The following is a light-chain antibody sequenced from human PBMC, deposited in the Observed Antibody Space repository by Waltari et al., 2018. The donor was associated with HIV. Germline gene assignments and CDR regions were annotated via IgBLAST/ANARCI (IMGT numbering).Light chain of an antibody. J-gene: IGLJ1*01. CDR3: AAWDDRLSGRV. Sequence: QSVLTQPPSASGTPGQRVTNSCSGSSSNIEFNYVYWYQQVPGTAPKLLIYKNDQWPSGVPDRFSASKSGTSASLVISGLRSEDEADYYCAAWDDRLSGRVFGTGTRVTVL. CDR1: SSNIEFNY. CDR2: KND. V-gene: IGLV1-47*01.